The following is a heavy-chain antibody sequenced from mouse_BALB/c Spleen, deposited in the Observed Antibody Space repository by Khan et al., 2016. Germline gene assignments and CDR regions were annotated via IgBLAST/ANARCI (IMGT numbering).Heavy chain of an antibody. CDR1: GFAFTSYN. D-gene: IGHD2-1*01. CDR3: ARGDGNYVPFAY. J-gene: IGHJ3*01. CDR2: IDPYNGYT. Sequence: VQLQQSGPELVKPGASVKVSCKASGFAFTSYNMYWVKQSHGKSLEWIGYIDPYNGYTSYNQKSKGKATLTVDKSSSTAYMHLNSLTSEDSSVYYCARGDGNYVPFAYWGQGTLVTVSA. V-gene: IGHV1S135*01.